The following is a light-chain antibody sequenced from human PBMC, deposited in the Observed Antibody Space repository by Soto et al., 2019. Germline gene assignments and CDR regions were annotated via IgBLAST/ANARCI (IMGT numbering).Light chain of an antibody. V-gene: IGLV2-14*01. CDR1: SSDVGGFNY. Sequence: QSALTQPASVSGSLGQSITISCTGTSSDVGGFNYVSWYQQHPGKAPKLMIYEVRNRPSGVSNRFSGSKSGNTASLTISGLQADDEGDYYCASWDDSLKGVVFSRGTKLTVL. CDR2: EVR. CDR3: ASWDDSLKGVV. J-gene: IGLJ2*01.